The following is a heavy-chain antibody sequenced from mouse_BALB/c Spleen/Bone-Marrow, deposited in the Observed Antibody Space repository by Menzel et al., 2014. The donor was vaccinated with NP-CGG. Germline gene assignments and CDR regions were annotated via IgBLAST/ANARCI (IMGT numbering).Heavy chain of an antibody. Sequence: VKLMESGAELARPGASVKMSCKASGYTFTSYTMHWVKQRPGQGLEWIGHINPSSGYTNYNQKFKDKATLTADKSSSTAYMQLSSLTSEDSAVYYCARSGNYYGSSWFAYWGQGTLVTVSA. CDR1: GYTFTSYT. D-gene: IGHD1-1*01. V-gene: IGHV1-4*01. CDR2: INPSSGYT. CDR3: ARSGNYYGSSWFAY. J-gene: IGHJ3*01.